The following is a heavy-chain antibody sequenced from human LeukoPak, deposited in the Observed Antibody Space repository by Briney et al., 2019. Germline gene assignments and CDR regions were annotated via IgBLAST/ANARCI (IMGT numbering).Heavy chain of an antibody. CDR2: IIPIFGTA. D-gene: IGHD6-13*01. J-gene: IGHJ4*02. Sequence: GASVKVSCKASGGTFSSYAISWVRQAPGQGLEWMGGIIPIFGTANYAQKFQGRVTITADESTSTAYMELSSLRSDDTAVYYCARAYYEAAAGTDYWGQGTLVTVSS. CDR3: ARAYYEAAAGTDY. V-gene: IGHV1-69*13. CDR1: GGTFSSYA.